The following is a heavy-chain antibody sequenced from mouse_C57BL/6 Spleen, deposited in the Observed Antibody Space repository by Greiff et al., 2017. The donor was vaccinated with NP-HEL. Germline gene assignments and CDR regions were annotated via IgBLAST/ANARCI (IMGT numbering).Heavy chain of an antibody. CDR2: INPNNGGT. D-gene: IGHD1-1*01. V-gene: IGHV1-18*01. CDR1: GYTFTDYN. J-gene: IGHJ3*01. CDR3: ARGNYYGSSYDWFAY. Sequence: VQLQQSGPELVKPGASVKIPCKASGYTFTDYNMDWVKQNHGKSLEWIGDINPNNGGTIYNQKFKGKATLTVDKSSSTAYMELRSLTSEDTAVYYCARGNYYGSSYDWFAYWGQGTLVTVSA.